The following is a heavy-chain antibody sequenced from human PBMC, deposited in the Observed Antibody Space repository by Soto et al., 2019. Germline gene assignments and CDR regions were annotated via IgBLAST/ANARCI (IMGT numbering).Heavy chain of an antibody. V-gene: IGHV4-39*01. CDR3: AAPEREYSSSSDAFDI. Sequence: SETLSLTCTVSGGSISSSSYYWGWIRQPPGKGLEWIGSIYYSGSTYYNPSLKSRVTISVDTSKNQFSLKLSCVTAADTAVYYCAAPEREYSSSSDAFDIWGQGTMVTVSS. J-gene: IGHJ3*02. CDR2: IYYSGST. D-gene: IGHD6-6*01. CDR1: GGSISSSSYY.